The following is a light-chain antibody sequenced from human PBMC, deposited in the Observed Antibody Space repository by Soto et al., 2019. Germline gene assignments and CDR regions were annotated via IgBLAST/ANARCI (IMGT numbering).Light chain of an antibody. CDR1: QSVSSN. V-gene: IGKV3-15*01. CDR3: QQYNNWPPYT. CDR2: GAS. Sequence: EMVMTQSPATLSVSPGERATLSCRASQSVSSNLAWYQHNPGQDPRLLIYGASTRVTGIAARFSGSGSGTEFTLTISSLQSEDFAVYYCQQYNNWPPYTFGQGTKVDIK. J-gene: IGKJ2*01.